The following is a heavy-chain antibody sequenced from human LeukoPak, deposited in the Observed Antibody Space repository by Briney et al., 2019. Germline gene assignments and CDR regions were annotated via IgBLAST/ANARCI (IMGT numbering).Heavy chain of an antibody. Sequence: GGSLRLSCAASGFTFSSYSMNWVRQPPGKGLEGISYISCGSSAIYYADSLKGRFTISRDNAKNSLYLQTNSLRAEATAVYYCAAQSGSGSNYPDYWGQGTLVTVSS. V-gene: IGHV3-48*01. D-gene: IGHD3-10*01. CDR3: AAQSGSGSNYPDY. J-gene: IGHJ4*02. CDR1: GFTFSSYS. CDR2: ISCGSSAI.